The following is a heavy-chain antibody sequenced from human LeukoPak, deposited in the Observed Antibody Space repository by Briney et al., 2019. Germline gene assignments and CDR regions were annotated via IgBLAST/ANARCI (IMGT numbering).Heavy chain of an antibody. CDR3: ARDPVPAAARHFDY. D-gene: IGHD2-2*01. V-gene: IGHV3-23*01. Sequence: QPGGSLRLSCAASGFSFSSCAMSWVRQAPGKGLEWVSGISGSGDSTDYADSVKGRFTISRDNSKNTLYLQMNSLRPEDTAVYYCARDPVPAAARHFDYWGQGTLVTVSS. J-gene: IGHJ4*02. CDR1: GFSFSSCA. CDR2: ISGSGDST.